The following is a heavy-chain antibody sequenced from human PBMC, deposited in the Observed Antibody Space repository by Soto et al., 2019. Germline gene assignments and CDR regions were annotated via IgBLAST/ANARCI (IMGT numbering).Heavy chain of an antibody. D-gene: IGHD3-22*01. J-gene: IGHJ4*02. CDR1: GGSISSYY. V-gene: IGHV4-59*01. CDR3: AGGLGYYYDSSGSPPDY. CDR2: IYYSGST. Sequence: SETLSLTCTVSGGSISSYYWSWIRQPPGKGLEWIGYIYYSGSTNYNPSLKSRVTISVDTSKSQFSLKLSSVTAADTAVYYCAGGLGYYYDSSGSPPDYWGQGTLVTVSS.